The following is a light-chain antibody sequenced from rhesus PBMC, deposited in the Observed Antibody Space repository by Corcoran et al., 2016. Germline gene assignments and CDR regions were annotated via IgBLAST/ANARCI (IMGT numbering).Light chain of an antibody. V-gene: IGKV1-22*01. CDR1: QAISNW. Sequence: DIQMTQSPSSLSASVGDTVTITCRASQAISNWLAWYQQKPGKAPELLIFKASSVQSGVPSRFRGSGSGTDFALTISSLQSEDFATYYCQQYFTKPYIFGQGTKVEIK. J-gene: IGKJ2*01. CDR2: KAS. CDR3: QQYFTKPYI.